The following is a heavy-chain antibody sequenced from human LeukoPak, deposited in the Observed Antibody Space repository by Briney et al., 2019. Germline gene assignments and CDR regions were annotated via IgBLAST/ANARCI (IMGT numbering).Heavy chain of an antibody. CDR3: ARHLRWSTDAFDI. V-gene: IGHV4-31*03. CDR1: GASVSGGRYY. CDR2: TSYSGGA. Sequence: SETLSLTCTVSGASVSGGRYYWSWIRQHPGKGLEWIGFTSYSGGAFYNPSLMSRIIMSVDRSQNQFSLKLSSVTAADTAVYYCARHLRWSTDAFDIWGQGTMVTVSS. J-gene: IGHJ3*02. D-gene: IGHD4-23*01.